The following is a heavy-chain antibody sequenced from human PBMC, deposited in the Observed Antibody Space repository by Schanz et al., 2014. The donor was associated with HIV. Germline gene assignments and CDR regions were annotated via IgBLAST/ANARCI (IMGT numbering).Heavy chain of an antibody. D-gene: IGHD6-6*01. CDR1: GYTFSSYD. J-gene: IGHJ5*02. Sequence: QVHLVQSGAEVKNPGASVKVSCKASGYTFSSYDINWVRQATGQGLEWMGWMNPNSGHTGYAQKFQGRVDMTRTTSISTAYMELRGLTSEDTAVYFCARARAKIEGRPVGNWFDPWGQGTLVTVSS. V-gene: IGHV1-8*01. CDR2: MNPNSGHT. CDR3: ARARAKIEGRPVGNWFDP.